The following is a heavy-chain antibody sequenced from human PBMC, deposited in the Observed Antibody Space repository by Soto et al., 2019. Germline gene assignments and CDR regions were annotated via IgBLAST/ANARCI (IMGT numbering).Heavy chain of an antibody. D-gene: IGHD3-16*02. V-gene: IGHV1-8*01. J-gene: IGHJ4*02. CDR3: ARGFHDDYIWGSYRS. Sequence: QVQLVQSGAEVKKPGASVKVSCKASGYTFTSYDINWVRQANGQGLEWMGWMNPNSGNTGYAQKFQGRVTMTRNTSLSTAYMELSSLRSEDTAVYYCARGFHDDYIWGSYRSWGQGTLVTVSS. CDR1: GYTFTSYD. CDR2: MNPNSGNT.